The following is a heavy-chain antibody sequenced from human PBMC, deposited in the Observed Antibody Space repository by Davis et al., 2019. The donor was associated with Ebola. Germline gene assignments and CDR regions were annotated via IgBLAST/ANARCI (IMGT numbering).Heavy chain of an antibody. Sequence: MPSETLSLTCTVSGDSISSGHYYWSWIRQPPGKGLEWIGYIYYSGSTNYNPSLKSRVTLSVDTSKNHFSLKLSSVTAADTAVYYCARQSSSSWGDYWGQGTLVTVSS. J-gene: IGHJ4*02. D-gene: IGHD6-6*01. V-gene: IGHV4-61*03. CDR3: ARQSSSSWGDY. CDR1: GDSISSGHYY. CDR2: IYYSGST.